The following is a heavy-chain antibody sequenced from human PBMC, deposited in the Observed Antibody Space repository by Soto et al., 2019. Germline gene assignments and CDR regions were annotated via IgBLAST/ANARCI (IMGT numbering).Heavy chain of an antibody. CDR2: VIPIVGTP. Sequence: QVQLVQSGAEVKKPGSSVKVSCKAPGGTFSTYAISWVRQAPGQGLEWMGGVIPIVGTPKYAQKFQGRVKITADESTSTVYMELRSLRSEHTAVYSCARSQGGSSSLDIYYYYYYGMDVWGQGTTVTVSS. J-gene: IGHJ6*02. CDR3: ARSQGGSSSLDIYYYYYYGMDV. D-gene: IGHD2-15*01. V-gene: IGHV1-69*01. CDR1: GGTFSTYA.